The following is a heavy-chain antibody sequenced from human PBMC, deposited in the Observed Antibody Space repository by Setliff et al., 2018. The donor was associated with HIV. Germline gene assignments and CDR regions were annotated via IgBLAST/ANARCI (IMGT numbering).Heavy chain of an antibody. Sequence: GGSLRLSCAASGFTFSNYGMHWVRQAPGKGLEWVAFMRNDGVNKYSADSVKGRFTISRDNSKNTLYMEMNSLTSEGTAVYYCAKGGLYNWRDESWFDPWGQGTLVTVSS. V-gene: IGHV3-30*02. CDR2: MRNDGVNK. J-gene: IGHJ5*02. CDR3: AKGGLYNWRDESWFDP. CDR1: GFTFSNYG. D-gene: IGHD1-20*01.